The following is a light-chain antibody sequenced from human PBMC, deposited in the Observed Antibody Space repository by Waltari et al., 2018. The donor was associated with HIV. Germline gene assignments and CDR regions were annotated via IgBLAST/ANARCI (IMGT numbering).Light chain of an antibody. CDR2: YNT. J-gene: IGLJ3*02. Sequence: SYVLTQPPSVSVAPGKTATITCGGNDIGAKSVHWYQQKPGQAPVLVIYYNTDRPSGIPERFSGSNSGNTATLTISRAEAGDEADYYCHVWDGIDYVSGVFGGGTKVTVL. CDR3: HVWDGIDYVSGV. CDR1: DIGAKS. V-gene: IGLV3-21*04.